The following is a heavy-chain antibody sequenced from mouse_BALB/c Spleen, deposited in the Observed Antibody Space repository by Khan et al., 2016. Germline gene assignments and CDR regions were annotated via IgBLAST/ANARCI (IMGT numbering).Heavy chain of an antibody. D-gene: IGHD2-1*01. Sequence: EVELVESGGGLVKPGGSLNLSCAASGFTFSSYAMSWVRQTPEKRLEWVASISSGGSTYYPARVKGRFTISRDNARNILHLQMSSLRSEDTAMYYCAREDYGNYGDYFDYWGQGTTLTVSS. V-gene: IGHV5-6-5*01. J-gene: IGHJ2*01. CDR3: AREDYGNYGDYFDY. CDR2: ISSGGST. CDR1: GFTFSSYA.